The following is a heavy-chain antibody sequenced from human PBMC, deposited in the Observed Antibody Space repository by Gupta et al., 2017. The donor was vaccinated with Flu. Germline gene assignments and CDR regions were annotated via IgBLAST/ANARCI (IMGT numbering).Heavy chain of an antibody. V-gene: IGHV1-2*02. D-gene: IGHD1-1*01. J-gene: IGHJ4*02. CDR1: FSGYY. Sequence: FSGYYLHWVRQAPGQGLEWVGWIDPNSGATNYAQRFQGRFTMTTETSSSTGYRDLGGLTSDDTAIYDCARDDPDTTDDVDDWGLGTRGTVSS. CDR3: ARDDPDTTDDVDD. CDR2: IDPNSGAT.